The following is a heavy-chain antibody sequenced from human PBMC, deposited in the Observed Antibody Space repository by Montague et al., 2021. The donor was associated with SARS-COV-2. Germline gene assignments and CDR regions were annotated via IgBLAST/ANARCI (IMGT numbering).Heavy chain of an antibody. Sequence: SETRSLTCAVYGGSFSGYYWSWIRQPPGRGLEWIGETNDSGRTNYNPSLKGRVTISVDTSKNQFSLRLSSVTAAETAVYYCVRGYCSGSGCYYYYGMDVWGQGTTVTVSS. D-gene: IGHD2-15*01. CDR1: GGSFSGYY. V-gene: IGHV4-34*01. CDR2: TNDSGRT. CDR3: VRGYCSGSGCYYYYGMDV. J-gene: IGHJ6*02.